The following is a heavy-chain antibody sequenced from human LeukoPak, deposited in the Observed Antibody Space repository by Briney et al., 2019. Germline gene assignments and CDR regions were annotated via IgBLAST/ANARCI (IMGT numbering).Heavy chain of an antibody. CDR3: ARGPYGDAGRWDYFDY. D-gene: IGHD4-17*01. V-gene: IGHV5-51*01. CDR2: IYPGDSDT. J-gene: IGHJ4*02. Sequence: GESLQISCKGSGYSFTTYWIGWVRPLPGKGLEWMGIIYPGDSDTKYSPSFKGQVTISSDKSVTTAYLQWSSLKASDTAMYYCARGPYGDAGRWDYFDYWGQGTLVTVSS. CDR1: GYSFTTYW.